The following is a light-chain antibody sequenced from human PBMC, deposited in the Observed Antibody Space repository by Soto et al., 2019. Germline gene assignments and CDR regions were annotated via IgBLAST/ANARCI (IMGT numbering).Light chain of an antibody. CDR2: DAS. V-gene: IGKV1-5*01. J-gene: IGKJ2*01. CDR1: QSITTW. CDR3: QQYGTSLYT. Sequence: DIQMTQSPSTLSASVGDRVTITCRASQSITTWLAWYQQKPGKPPKLLIFDASNLESGDPSRFSGSGTGTEFTLTISSLQPDDSATYYCQQYGTSLYTFGQGTRLEIK.